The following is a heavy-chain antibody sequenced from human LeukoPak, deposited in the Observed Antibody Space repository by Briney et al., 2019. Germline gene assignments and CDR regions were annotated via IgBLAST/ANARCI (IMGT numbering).Heavy chain of an antibody. CDR3: ARVPRREVYGDPPLFDY. CDR2: IIPIFGTA. J-gene: IGHJ4*02. Sequence: GASVKVSCKASGGTFSSYAISWVRQAPGQGLEWMGGIIPIFGTANYAQKFQGRVTITADKSTSTAYMELSSLRSEDTAVYYCARVPRREVYGDPPLFDYWGQGTLVTVSS. CDR1: GGTFSSYA. D-gene: IGHD4-17*01. V-gene: IGHV1-69*06.